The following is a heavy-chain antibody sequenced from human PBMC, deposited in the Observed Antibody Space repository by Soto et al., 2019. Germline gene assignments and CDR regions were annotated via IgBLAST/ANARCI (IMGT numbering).Heavy chain of an antibody. Sequence: EVQLVESGGGLVQPGGSLRLTCAASGFTFSDYDMHWVRQAPGEGLEYVSAISSNAGSTYYGNSVKGRFTISRDNSKSTLYLHMGSLRAEDMGLYYCARYGNYNHGLDVWGQGTTVTVSS. V-gene: IGHV3-64*01. J-gene: IGHJ6*02. CDR1: GFTFSDYD. D-gene: IGHD1-7*01. CDR2: ISSNAGST. CDR3: ARYGNYNHGLDV.